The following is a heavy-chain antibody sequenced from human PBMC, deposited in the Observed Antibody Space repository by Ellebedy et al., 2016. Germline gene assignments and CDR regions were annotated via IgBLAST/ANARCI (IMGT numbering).Heavy chain of an antibody. Sequence: GESLKISXAASGFTFSSFWMSWVRQAPGKGPEWVANINQDGSEKYYVDSVKGRFTISRDNAKSSLYLQMNSLRVEDTAVYYCSDFDYWGQGTLVTVSS. CDR3: SDFDY. J-gene: IGHJ4*02. V-gene: IGHV3-7*02. CDR2: INQDGSEK. CDR1: GFTFSSFW.